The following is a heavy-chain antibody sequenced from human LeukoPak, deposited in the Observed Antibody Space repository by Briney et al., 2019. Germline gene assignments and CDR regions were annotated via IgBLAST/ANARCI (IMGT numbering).Heavy chain of an antibody. J-gene: IGHJ3*02. V-gene: IGHV3-13*01. CDR1: GFTVSSYA. CDR2: LGIAGDT. Sequence: GGSLRLSCAASGFTVSSYAMHWVRQPIGKGLEWVSALGIAGDTFYPGSVKGRFTISRDNSKNTLYLQMNSLRAEDTAVFYCARDSSTSIFSLNAFDIWGQGTMVTVSS. CDR3: ARDSSTSIFSLNAFDI. D-gene: IGHD2-2*01.